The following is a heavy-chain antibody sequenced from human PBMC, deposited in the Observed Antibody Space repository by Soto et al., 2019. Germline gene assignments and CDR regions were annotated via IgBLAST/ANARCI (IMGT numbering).Heavy chain of an antibody. CDR3: ARVIHSSGWYAFDI. Sequence: QVQLQESGPGLVKPSETLSLTCTVSGGSISSYYWSWIRQPPGKGLEWIGYIYYSGSTNYNPSLKSRVTISVDTSKNLFSLKLISVTAADTAVYYCARVIHSSGWYAFDIWGQGTMVTVSS. D-gene: IGHD6-19*01. J-gene: IGHJ3*02. CDR2: IYYSGST. CDR1: GGSISSYY. V-gene: IGHV4-59*01.